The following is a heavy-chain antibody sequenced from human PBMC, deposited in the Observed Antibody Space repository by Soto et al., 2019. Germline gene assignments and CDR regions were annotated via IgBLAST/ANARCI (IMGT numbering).Heavy chain of an antibody. D-gene: IGHD2-15*01. CDR1: GGSISSSSYY. Sequence: QLQLQESGPGLVKPSETLSLTCTVSGGSISSSSYYWXXXXQPXGKGLEWIGSIYYSGSTYYNPSLKSRVTISVDTSKXXXXXKLSSVTXXXXXXXXXXXXXXXVVRYFDLWGRGTLVTVSS. J-gene: IGHJ2*01. V-gene: IGHV4-39*01. CDR2: IYYSGST. CDR3: XXXXXXVVRYFDL.